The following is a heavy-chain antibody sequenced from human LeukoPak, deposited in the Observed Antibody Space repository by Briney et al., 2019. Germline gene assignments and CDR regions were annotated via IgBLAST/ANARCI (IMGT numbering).Heavy chain of an antibody. Sequence: PSETLSLTCTVSGGSISSYYWSWIRQPPGKGLEWIGYIYYSGSTNYNPSLKSRVTISVDTSKNQFSLKLSSVTAEDTAVYYCARVQYYYGSGSYYNLDAFDIWGQGTMVTVSS. V-gene: IGHV4-59*01. CDR3: ARVQYYYGSGSYYNLDAFDI. CDR2: IYYSGST. D-gene: IGHD3-10*01. CDR1: GGSISSYY. J-gene: IGHJ3*02.